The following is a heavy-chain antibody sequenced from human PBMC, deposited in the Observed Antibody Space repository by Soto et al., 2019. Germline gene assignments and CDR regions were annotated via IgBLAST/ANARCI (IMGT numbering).Heavy chain of an antibody. CDR1: GGTFSSYA. CDR2: IIPIFGTA. J-gene: IGHJ4*02. CDR3: ARDYSNDAWGPFEYFDY. Sequence: QVQLVQSGAEVKKPGSSVKDSCKASGGTFSSYAISWVRQAPGQGLEWMGGIIPIFGTANYAQKFQGRVTITADESTSTAYMELSSLRSEDTAVYYCARDYSNDAWGPFEYFDYWGQGTLVTVSS. V-gene: IGHV1-69*12. D-gene: IGHD4-4*01.